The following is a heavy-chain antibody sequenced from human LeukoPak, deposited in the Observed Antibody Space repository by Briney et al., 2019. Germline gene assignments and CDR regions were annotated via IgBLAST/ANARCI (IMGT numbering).Heavy chain of an antibody. Sequence: GGSLRLSCAASGFTFSDYYMSWIRQAPGKGLEWVSYISSSGSTIYYADSVTGRFTISRDNAKNSLYLEMNSLRGEDTAVYYCARDKVVGATNFDYWGQGTLVTVSS. CDR2: ISSSGSTI. D-gene: IGHD2-15*01. CDR3: ARDKVVGATNFDY. CDR1: GFTFSDYY. V-gene: IGHV3-11*01. J-gene: IGHJ4*02.